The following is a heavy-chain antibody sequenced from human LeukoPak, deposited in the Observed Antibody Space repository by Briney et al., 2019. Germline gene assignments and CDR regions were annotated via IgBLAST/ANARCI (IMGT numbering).Heavy chain of an antibody. V-gene: IGHV3-23*01. CDR1: GFTFSSYA. CDR2: ISGSGGST. CDR3: HGRGEGQPAFDY. Sequence: PGGSLRLSCAASGFTFSSYAMSWVRQAPGKGLEWVSAISGSGGSTYYADSVKGRFTISRDNSKNTLYLQMNSLRAEDTAVYYCHGRGEGQPAFDYWGQGTLVTVSS. J-gene: IGHJ4*02. D-gene: IGHD3-10*01.